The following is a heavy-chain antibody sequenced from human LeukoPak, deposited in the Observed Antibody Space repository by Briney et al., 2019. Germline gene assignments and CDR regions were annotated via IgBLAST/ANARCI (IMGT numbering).Heavy chain of an antibody. CDR2: IIPILGIA. D-gene: IGHD1-20*01. Sequence: SVKVSCKASGGTFSSYTISWVRQAPGQGLEWMGRIIPILGIANYAQKFQGRVTITADKSTSTAYMELSSLRSEDTAVYYCAGKDNWSLFDPWGQGTLVSVSS. J-gene: IGHJ5*02. V-gene: IGHV1-69*02. CDR3: AGKDNWSLFDP. CDR1: GGTFSSYT.